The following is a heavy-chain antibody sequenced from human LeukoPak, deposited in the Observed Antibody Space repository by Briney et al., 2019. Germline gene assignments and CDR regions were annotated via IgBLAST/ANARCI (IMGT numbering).Heavy chain of an antibody. V-gene: IGHV4-34*01. CDR2: INHNGST. CDR3: ARGARRGDDTRPHYYYYYGMDV. J-gene: IGHJ6*04. Sequence: SETLSLTCAVYGGSFSGYYGSWISQPRGKGLEWIGEINHNGSTNYNPSLKSRVTISVDTSKNQFSLKLSSVTAADTAVYYCARGARRGDDTRPHYYYYYGMDVWGKGTTVTVSS. D-gene: IGHD2-21*02. CDR1: GGSFSGYY.